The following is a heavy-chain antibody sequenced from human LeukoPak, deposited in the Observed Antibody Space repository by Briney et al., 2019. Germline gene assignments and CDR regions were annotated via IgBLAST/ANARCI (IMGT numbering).Heavy chain of an antibody. Sequence: PGGSLRVSCGASGFTFSNYAMTWVRQAPGKGLEWVSSITGSGVSTYYLDSVKGRFTISRDNSNNTLYLQMNSLRAEDTAVYYCATRAVAGNWGQGTLVTVSS. CDR3: ATRAVAGN. CDR2: ITGSGVST. V-gene: IGHV3-23*01. D-gene: IGHD6-19*01. CDR1: GFTFSNYA. J-gene: IGHJ4*02.